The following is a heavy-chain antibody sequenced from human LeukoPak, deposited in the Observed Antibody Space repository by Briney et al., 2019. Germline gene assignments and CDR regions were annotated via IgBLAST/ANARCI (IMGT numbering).Heavy chain of an antibody. V-gene: IGHV4-59*01. J-gene: IGHJ5*02. Sequence: SETLSLTCTVSGGSISSYYWSWIRQPPGEGLEWIGYIYYSGSTNYNPSLKSRVTISVDTSKNQFSLKLSSVTAADTAVYYCARDDETWFDPWGQGTLVTVSS. CDR2: IYYSGST. CDR1: GGSISSYY. CDR3: ARDDETWFDP.